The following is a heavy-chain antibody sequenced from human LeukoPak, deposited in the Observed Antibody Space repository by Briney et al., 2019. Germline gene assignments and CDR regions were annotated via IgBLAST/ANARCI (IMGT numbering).Heavy chain of an antibody. D-gene: IGHD3-10*01. J-gene: IGHJ4*02. CDR1: GGSISSSSYY. V-gene: IGHV4-61*05. Sequence: SETLSLTCTVSGGSISSSSYYWGWIRQPPGKGLEWIGYIYYSGSTNYNPSLKSRVTISVDTSKNQFSLKVNSVTAADTAIYYCARRGGSGRSFDYWGQGTLVTVSS. CDR2: IYYSGST. CDR3: ARRGGSGRSFDY.